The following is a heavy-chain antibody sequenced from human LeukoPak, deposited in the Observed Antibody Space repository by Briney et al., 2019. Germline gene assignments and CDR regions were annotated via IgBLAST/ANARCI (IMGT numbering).Heavy chain of an antibody. CDR3: ARGRDYYGSGSYPSNWFDP. Sequence: SETLSPTCTVSGGSISSGGYYWSWIRQHPGKGLEWIGYIYYSGSTYYNPSLKSRVTISVDTSKNQFSLKLSSVTAADTAVYYCARGRDYYGSGSYPSNWFDPWGQGTLVTVSS. CDR1: GGSISSGGYY. J-gene: IGHJ5*02. CDR2: IYYSGST. V-gene: IGHV4-31*03. D-gene: IGHD3-10*01.